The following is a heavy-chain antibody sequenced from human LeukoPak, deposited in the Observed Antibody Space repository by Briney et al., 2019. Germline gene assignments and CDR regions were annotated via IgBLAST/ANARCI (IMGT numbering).Heavy chain of an antibody. Sequence: QLGGSLRLSCAASGFTFSSSAMSWVRQVPGKGLEWVSGISASGGSTSYADSVRGRFTVSRDNSRNTLFLQMNSLRAEDTAVYYCAKDGGLWVSAHWGDSWGRGTLVTVSS. V-gene: IGHV3-23*01. J-gene: IGHJ4*02. CDR3: AKDGGLWVSAHWGDS. D-gene: IGHD7-27*01. CDR1: GFTFSSSA. CDR2: ISASGGST.